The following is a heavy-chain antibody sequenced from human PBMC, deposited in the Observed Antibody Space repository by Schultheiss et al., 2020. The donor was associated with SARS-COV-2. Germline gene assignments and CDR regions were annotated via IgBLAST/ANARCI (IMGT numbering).Heavy chain of an antibody. D-gene: IGHD2-2*01. J-gene: IGHJ3*02. CDR3: ARDEYQLPDDAFDI. CDR1: GFTFSSYS. V-gene: IGHV3-48*01. CDR2: ISSSSSTI. Sequence: GALRLSCAASGFTFSSYSMNWVRQAPGKGLEWVSYISSSSSTIYYADSVKGRFTISRDNAKNSLYLQMNSLRAEDTAVYYCARDEYQLPDDAFDIWGQGTMVTVSS.